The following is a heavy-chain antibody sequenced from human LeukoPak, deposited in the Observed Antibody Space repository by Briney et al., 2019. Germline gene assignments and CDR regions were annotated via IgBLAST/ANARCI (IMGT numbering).Heavy chain of an antibody. J-gene: IGHJ4*02. Sequence: ASVKVSCKASGYTFTSYDINWVRQATGQGLEWMGWMNPNSGNTGYAQKFQGRVTITRNTSISTAYMELSSLRSEDTAVYYGARRRGSYWAGYYFDYWGQGTLVTVSS. CDR3: ARRRGSYWAGYYFDY. CDR2: MNPNSGNT. V-gene: IGHV1-8*03. CDR1: GYTFTSYD. D-gene: IGHD1-26*01.